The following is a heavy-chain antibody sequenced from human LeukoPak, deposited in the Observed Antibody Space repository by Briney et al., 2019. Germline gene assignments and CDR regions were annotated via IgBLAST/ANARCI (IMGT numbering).Heavy chain of an antibody. CDR1: GYTFTSYY. CDR2: INPSGGST. D-gene: IGHD4-11*01. CDR3: ARDPTTQTFDY. J-gene: IGHJ4*02. V-gene: IGHV1-46*01. Sequence: ASVRVSCKASGYTFTSYYMHWVRQAPGQGLEWMGIINPSGGSTSYAQKFQGRVTMTRDTSTSTVYMELSSLRSEDTAVYYCARDPTTQTFDYWGQGTLVTVSS.